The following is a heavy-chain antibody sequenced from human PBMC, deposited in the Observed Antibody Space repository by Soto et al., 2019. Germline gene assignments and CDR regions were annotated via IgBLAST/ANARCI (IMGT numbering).Heavy chain of an antibody. Sequence: QVQLVESGGGVVQPGRSLRLSCAASGFTFSSHAMYWVRQAPGKGLEWVAVMSSDASNKYYADSVKGRFTISRDNSQNTLYLQMNSLRPEDTAVYYCAKGSSSVYYYYYGMDVWGQGTTVTVSS. CDR3: AKGSSSVYYYYYGMDV. J-gene: IGHJ6*02. D-gene: IGHD6-6*01. CDR1: GFTFSSHA. V-gene: IGHV3-30*04. CDR2: MSSDASNK.